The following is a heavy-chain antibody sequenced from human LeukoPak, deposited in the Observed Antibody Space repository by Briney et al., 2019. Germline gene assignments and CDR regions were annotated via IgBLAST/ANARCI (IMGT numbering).Heavy chain of an antibody. Sequence: HPGGSLRLSCAASGVTFSSYGMHWVRQAPGKGLEWVAFIRYDGSNKYYADSVKGRFTISRDNSKNTLYLQMNSLRAEDTAVYYCAKDHSGSYPGFYYFDYWGQGTLVTVSS. J-gene: IGHJ4*02. D-gene: IGHD1-26*01. V-gene: IGHV3-30*02. CDR2: IRYDGSNK. CDR1: GVTFSSYG. CDR3: AKDHSGSYPGFYYFDY.